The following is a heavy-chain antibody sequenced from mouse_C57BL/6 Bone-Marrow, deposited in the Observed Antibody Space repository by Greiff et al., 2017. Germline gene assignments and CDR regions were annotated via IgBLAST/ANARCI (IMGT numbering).Heavy chain of an antibody. V-gene: IGHV1-39*01. CDR1: GYSFTDYN. CDR2: INPNYGTT. D-gene: IGHD1-1*01. CDR3: SNYYYGSSDAMDY. J-gene: IGHJ4*01. Sequence: EVQLQQSGPELVKPGASVKISCKASGYSFTDYNMNWVKQSNGKSLEWIGVINPNYGTTSYNQKFKGKATLTVDQSSSTAYMQLNSLTSEDSAVYYCSNYYYGSSDAMDYWGQGTSVTVSS.